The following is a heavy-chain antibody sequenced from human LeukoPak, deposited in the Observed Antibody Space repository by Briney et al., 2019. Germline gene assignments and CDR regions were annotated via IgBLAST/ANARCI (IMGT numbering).Heavy chain of an antibody. Sequence: SETLSLTCTVSGGSISSNTYYRGWIRQPPGKGLEWIGSIYYSGSTYYNPSLKSRVTISVDTSKNQFSLKLSSVTAADTAVYYGARIDTGGCSRGGDYGAQGTRVTVPS. J-gene: IGHJ4*02. CDR3: ARIDTGGCSRGGDY. V-gene: IGHV4-39*07. D-gene: IGHD6-19*01. CDR1: GGSISSNTYY. CDR2: IYYSGST.